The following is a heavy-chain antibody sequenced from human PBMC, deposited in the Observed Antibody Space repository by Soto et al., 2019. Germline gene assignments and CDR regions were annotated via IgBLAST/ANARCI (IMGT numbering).Heavy chain of an antibody. J-gene: IGHJ6*02. V-gene: IGHV3-30-3*01. D-gene: IGHD6-19*01. CDR3: ARLPGALVAVLHIYPLDGREAMSDVDV. Sequence: QMQLVESGGGVVQPGESLRLSCAASGFTFNYYPMHWVRQTPGKGLEWVAVISFDGSNKYYADSVKGRFTISRDNSKNMLYLQMNSLRAEDAAVYYCARLPGALVAVLHIYPLDGREAMSDVDVWGQGTTVSVSS. CDR1: GFTFNYYP. CDR2: ISFDGSNK.